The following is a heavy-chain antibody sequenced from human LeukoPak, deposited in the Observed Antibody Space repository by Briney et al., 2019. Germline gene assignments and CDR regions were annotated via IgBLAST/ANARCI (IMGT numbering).Heavy chain of an antibody. CDR1: GFTFDDYG. CDR2: INWNGGST. J-gene: IGHJ4*02. D-gene: IGHD4-23*01. V-gene: IGHV3-20*04. Sequence: GGSLRLSCAASGFTFDDYGMSWVRQAPGKGLEWVSGINWNGGSTGYADSVKGRFTISRDNAKNSLYLQMNSLRAEDTALYYCARIDDYGGNGGVDYWGQGTLVTVSS. CDR3: ARIDDYGGNGGVDY.